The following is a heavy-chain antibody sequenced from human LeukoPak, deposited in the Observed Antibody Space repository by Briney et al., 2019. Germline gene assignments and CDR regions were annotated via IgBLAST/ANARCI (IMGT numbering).Heavy chain of an antibody. CDR3: ARDYSSSWDWVYYYYMDV. J-gene: IGHJ6*03. CDR1: GFTFSRYW. CDR2: IKQDGSEK. D-gene: IGHD6-13*01. Sequence: GGSLRLFCAASGFTFSRYWMSGVREAPGKGLEGGANIKQDGSEKYCVDSVRGGFTISRDNAKNSLYLQMNSLRAEDTAVYYCARDYSSSWDWVYYYYMDVWGKGTTVTVSS. V-gene: IGHV3-7*01.